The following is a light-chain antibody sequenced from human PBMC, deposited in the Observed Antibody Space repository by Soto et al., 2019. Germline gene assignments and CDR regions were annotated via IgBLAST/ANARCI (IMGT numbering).Light chain of an antibody. Sequence: QSALTQPASVSGSPGQSITISCTGTNSDVGGYNYVSWYQQHPGKAPKLMIYDVSARPSGVSNRFSGSKSGNTASLTISGLQAEDEADYYCSSYKSSSTLFVFGTGTKLTVL. J-gene: IGLJ1*01. CDR3: SSYKSSSTLFV. CDR1: NSDVGGYNY. CDR2: DVS. V-gene: IGLV2-14*03.